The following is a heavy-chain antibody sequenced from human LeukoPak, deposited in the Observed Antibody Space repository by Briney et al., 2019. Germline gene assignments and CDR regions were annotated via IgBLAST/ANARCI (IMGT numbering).Heavy chain of an antibody. V-gene: IGHV4-39*07. J-gene: IGHJ4*02. CDR2: IHYSGST. CDR1: GGSINNRTYY. Sequence: SETLSLTCTVSGGSINNRTYYWGWIRQPPGKGLEWIGNIHYSGSTYYNPSLKSRVTISVDTSKNQFSLKLSSVTAADTAVYYCARVVRSSTSKIDYWGQGTLVTVSS. D-gene: IGHD2-2*01. CDR3: ARVVRSSTSKIDY.